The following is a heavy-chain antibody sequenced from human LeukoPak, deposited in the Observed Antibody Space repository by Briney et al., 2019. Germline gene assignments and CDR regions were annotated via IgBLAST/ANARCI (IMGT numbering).Heavy chain of an antibody. Sequence: SQTLSLTCTVSGGSISSGSYYWSWIRQPAGKGLEWIGRIYTSGSTNYNPSLKSRVTISVDTSKNQFSLKLSSVTAADTAVYYCAREKLGIDYWGQGTLVTVSS. D-gene: IGHD7-27*01. CDR3: AREKLGIDY. V-gene: IGHV4-61*02. CDR1: GGSISSGSYY. J-gene: IGHJ4*02. CDR2: IYTSGST.